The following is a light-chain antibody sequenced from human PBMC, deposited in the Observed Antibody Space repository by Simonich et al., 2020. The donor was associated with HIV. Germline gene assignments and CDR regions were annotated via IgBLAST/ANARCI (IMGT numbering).Light chain of an antibody. Sequence: VIWMTQSPSLLSASTGDRVTISSRLSQDISSYLACYQEKPGKAPELLIYGASTLQRGVPSSFSGSGSGTNFTLSISCLQSEDFATYYCQQYYNFPSFGPGTKVDVK. CDR2: GAS. CDR1: QDISSY. CDR3: QQYYNFPS. V-gene: IGKV1D-8*01. J-gene: IGKJ3*01.